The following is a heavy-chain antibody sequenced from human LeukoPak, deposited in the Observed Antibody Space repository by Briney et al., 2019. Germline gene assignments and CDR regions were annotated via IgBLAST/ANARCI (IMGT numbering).Heavy chain of an antibody. V-gene: IGHV3-23*01. J-gene: IGHJ4*02. Sequence: GGSLRLSCAASGLTFSSSAMTWVRQAPGKGLEWVSAIAASGSTFYTEPVRGRFTISRDNSKNTLYLQMNSLRAEDTAIYYCAKDNGWLPVYWGQGTLVTVSS. CDR1: GLTFSSSA. CDR3: AKDNGWLPVY. CDR2: IAASGST. D-gene: IGHD3-9*01.